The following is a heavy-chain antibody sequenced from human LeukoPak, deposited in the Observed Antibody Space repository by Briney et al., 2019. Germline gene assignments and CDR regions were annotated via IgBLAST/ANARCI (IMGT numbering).Heavy chain of an antibody. J-gene: IGHJ4*02. V-gene: IGHV3-74*01. Sequence: HPGGSLRLSCAASGFTFSSYWMHWVRQAPGKGPVWVARIRNGGSSTDYADSVKGRFTISRDNAKNTLYLQMNSLRAEDTAVYYCAREQGYYSVPGYWGQGTLVTVSA. CDR3: AREQGYYSVPGY. D-gene: IGHD3-22*01. CDR1: GFTFSSYW. CDR2: IRNGGSST.